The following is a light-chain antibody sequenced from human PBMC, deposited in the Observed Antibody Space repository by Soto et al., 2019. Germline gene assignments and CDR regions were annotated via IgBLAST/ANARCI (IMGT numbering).Light chain of an antibody. CDR3: SAWDDSLKGRV. Sequence: QSVLTQPPSASGTPGQRVTISCSGSGSNIRSNTVNWYQHLPGTAPKLLIYSNNQRPSGVPDRFSGSKSGTSASLAISGLQSEDAADYYCSAWDDSLKGRVFGGGTQLTVL. CDR2: SNN. J-gene: IGLJ3*02. V-gene: IGLV1-44*01. CDR1: GSNIRSNT.